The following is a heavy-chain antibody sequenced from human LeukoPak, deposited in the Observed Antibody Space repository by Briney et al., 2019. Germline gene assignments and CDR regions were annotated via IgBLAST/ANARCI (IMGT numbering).Heavy chain of an antibody. D-gene: IGHD6-13*01. CDR2: IYYSGST. Sequence: SETLSLTCTVSGGSISSYYWSWLRQPPGKGLEWIGYIYYSGSTNYNPSLKSRVTISVDTSKNQFSLKLSSVTAADTAVYYCAGHSSSAFFDYWGQGTLVTVSS. J-gene: IGHJ4*02. CDR1: GGSISSYY. V-gene: IGHV4-59*01. CDR3: AGHSSSAFFDY.